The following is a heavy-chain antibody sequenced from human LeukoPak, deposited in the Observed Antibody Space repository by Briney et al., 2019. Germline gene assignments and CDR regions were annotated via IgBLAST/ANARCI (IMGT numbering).Heavy chain of an antibody. J-gene: IGHJ3*02. D-gene: IGHD3-22*01. CDR1: GYTFTSYY. CDR2: INPSGGST. CDR3: ARGAGYYDSSGYSYKHDAFDI. V-gene: IGHV1-46*01. Sequence: AASVKVSCKASGYTFTSYYMHRVRQAPGQGLEWMGIINPSGGSTSYAQKFQGRVTMTRDTSTSTVYMELSSLRSEDTAVYYCARGAGYYDSSGYSYKHDAFDIWGQGTMVTVSS.